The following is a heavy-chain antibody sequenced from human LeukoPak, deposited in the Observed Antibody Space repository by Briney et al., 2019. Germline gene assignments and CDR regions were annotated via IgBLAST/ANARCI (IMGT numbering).Heavy chain of an antibody. D-gene: IGHD2-2*01. CDR1: GFTFRSYW. V-gene: IGHV3-7*01. CDR3: ARVGGFCSSTTCYENLGMDV. CDR2: IKQDGSEK. Sequence: GGSLRLSCAASGFTFRSYWMNWVRQAPGKGLERVANIKQDGSEKYYVDSVKGRFTISRDNARNSLYLQMNSLRAEDTAVYYCARVGGFCSSTTCYENLGMDVWGHGTTVTVSS. J-gene: IGHJ6*02.